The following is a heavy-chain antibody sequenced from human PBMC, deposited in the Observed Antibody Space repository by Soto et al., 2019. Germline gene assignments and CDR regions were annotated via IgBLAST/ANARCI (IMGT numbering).Heavy chain of an antibody. CDR1: GGSISSYY. CDR3: ARTRSIAAAGTWWFDP. J-gene: IGHJ5*02. Sequence: SETLSLTCTVSGGSISSYYWSWIRQPPGKGLEWIGYIYYSGSTNYNPSLKSRVTISVDTSKNQFSLKLSSVTAADTAVYYCARTRSIAAAGTWWFDPWGREPWSPSPQ. D-gene: IGHD6-13*01. V-gene: IGHV4-59*01. CDR2: IYYSGST.